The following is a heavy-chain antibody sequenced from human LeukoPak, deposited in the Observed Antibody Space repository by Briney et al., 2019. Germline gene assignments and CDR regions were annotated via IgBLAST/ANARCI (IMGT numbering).Heavy chain of an antibody. CDR1: GASISSIGFY. CDR3: ARLRGNSYGYIDY. D-gene: IGHD5-18*01. CDR2: IYYTGST. Sequence: SETLSLTCTVSGASISSIGFYWGWIRQPPGKVLEGIGSIYYTGSTYFNPSLKSRVTISVDTSKNQFSLKLGSATAADTAVYYCARLRGNSYGYIDYWGQGALVTVSA. J-gene: IGHJ4*02. V-gene: IGHV4-39*07.